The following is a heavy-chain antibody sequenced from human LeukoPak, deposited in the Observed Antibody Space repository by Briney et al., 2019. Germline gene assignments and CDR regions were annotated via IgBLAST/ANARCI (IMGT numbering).Heavy chain of an antibody. V-gene: IGHV4-59*12. J-gene: IGHJ4*02. CDR2: IYYSGST. D-gene: IGHD6-6*01. Sequence: PSETLSLTCTVSGGSISTYYWSWIRQPPGKGLEWIGYIYYSGSTNYNPSLKSRLTLSVDTSKNQFSLKLSSVTAADTAVYYCATTAAITAPDNYFDSWGQGTLVTVSS. CDR3: ATTAAITAPDNYFDS. CDR1: GGSISTYY.